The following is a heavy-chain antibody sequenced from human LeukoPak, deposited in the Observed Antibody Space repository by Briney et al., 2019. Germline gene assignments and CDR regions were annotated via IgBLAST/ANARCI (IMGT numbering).Heavy chain of an antibody. V-gene: IGHV1-46*01. D-gene: IGHD2-21*01. CDR1: GYTFTSYY. Sequence: ASVKVSCKASGYTFTSYYMHWVRQAPGQGLEWMEIINPSGGSTSYAQKFQGRVTMTRDTSTSTVYMELSSLRSEDTAVYYCARGPGDRQLTNWFDPWGQGTLVTVSS. CDR3: ARGPGDRQLTNWFDP. CDR2: INPSGGST. J-gene: IGHJ5*02.